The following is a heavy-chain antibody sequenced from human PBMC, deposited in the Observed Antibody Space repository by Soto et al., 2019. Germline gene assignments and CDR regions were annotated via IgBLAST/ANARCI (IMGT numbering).Heavy chain of an antibody. V-gene: IGHV3-30-3*01. J-gene: IGHJ4*02. Sequence: QVQLVESGGGVVQPGRSLRLSCAASGFTFSSYAMHWVRQAPGKGLEWVAVISYEGSNKYYADSVQGRFNISRDNSKNTLYLPMISLRAEETAVYYCARGGAYGGGDLSSPLDYWGQGTLVTVSS. D-gene: IGHD2-21*02. CDR1: GFTFSSYA. CDR3: ARGGAYGGGDLSSPLDY. CDR2: ISYEGSNK.